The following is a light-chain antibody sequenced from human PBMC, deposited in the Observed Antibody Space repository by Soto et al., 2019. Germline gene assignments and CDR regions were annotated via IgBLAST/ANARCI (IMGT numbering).Light chain of an antibody. CDR1: QGISSY. CDR2: AAS. J-gene: IGKJ4*01. Sequence: AIRMTQSPSPFSASTGDRVTITCRASQGISSYLAWYQQKPAKAPKLLIYAASTLQSGVPSRFSGSGSGTDFTLTISCLQSEDFATYYCQQYYSYPRAFGGGTKVEIK. CDR3: QQYYSYPRA. V-gene: IGKV1-8*01.